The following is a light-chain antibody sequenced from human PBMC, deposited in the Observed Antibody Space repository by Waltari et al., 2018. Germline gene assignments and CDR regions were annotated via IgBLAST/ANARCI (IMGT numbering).Light chain of an antibody. CDR3: QQRSNWPLT. CDR1: QSVGSY. V-gene: IGKV3-11*01. J-gene: IGKJ4*01. Sequence: EIVLTQSPATLSLSPGERATLSCRASQSVGSYLAWYQQKPGQAPRLLIYDASNRATGIPARFSGSGSGTDFTLTIFSLEPEDFAVYYCQQRSNWPLTFGGGTKVEIK. CDR2: DAS.